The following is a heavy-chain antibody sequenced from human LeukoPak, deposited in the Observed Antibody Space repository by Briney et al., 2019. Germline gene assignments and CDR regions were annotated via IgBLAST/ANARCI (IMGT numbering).Heavy chain of an antibody. CDR3: ARGLMMAVAGRGEFHY. V-gene: IGHV3-48*02. CDR1: GFTFSTYG. J-gene: IGHJ4*02. CDR2: ISSTSNSI. D-gene: IGHD6-13*01. Sequence: GGSLRLSCAASGFTFSTYGMNWVRQAPGKGLEWLSYISSTSNSIYYADSVKGRFTISRDNAKNSLYLQMNSLRDEDTAVYYCARGLMMAVAGRGEFHYWGQGTLVTVSS.